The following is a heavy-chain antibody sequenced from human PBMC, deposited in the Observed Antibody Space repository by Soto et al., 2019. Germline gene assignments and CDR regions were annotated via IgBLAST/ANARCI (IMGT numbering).Heavy chain of an antibody. J-gene: IGHJ6*02. D-gene: IGHD1-26*01. V-gene: IGHV3-30*18. CDR3: AKEGGSYLYYYYGMDV. CDR1: GFTFSSYG. CDR2: ISYDGSNK. Sequence: VGSLRLSCAASGFTFSSYGMHWVRQAPGKGLEWVAVISYDGSNKYYADSVKGRFTISRDNSKNTLYLQMNSLRAEDTAVYYCAKEGGSYLYYYYGMDVWGQGTTVTAP.